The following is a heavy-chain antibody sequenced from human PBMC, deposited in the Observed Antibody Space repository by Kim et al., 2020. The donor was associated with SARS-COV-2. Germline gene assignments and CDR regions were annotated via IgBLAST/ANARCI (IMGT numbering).Heavy chain of an antibody. V-gene: IGHV3-53*01. CDR3: ARVPGSGSQGIDY. CDR1: GFTVSSNY. D-gene: IGHD3-10*01. J-gene: IGHJ4*02. Sequence: GGSLRLSCAASGFTVSSNYMSWVRQAPGKGLEWVSVIYSGGSTYYADSVKGRFTISRDNSKNTLYLQMNSLRAEDTAVYYCARVPGSGSQGIDYWGQGTLVTVSS. CDR2: IYSGGST.